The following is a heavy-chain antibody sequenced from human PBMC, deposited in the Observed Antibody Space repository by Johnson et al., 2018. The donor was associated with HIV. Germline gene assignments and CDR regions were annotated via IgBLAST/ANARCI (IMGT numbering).Heavy chain of an antibody. V-gene: IGHV3-30*03. CDR3: ARDKYCSGGSCYLDAFDI. CDR1: GFTFSSYG. J-gene: IGHJ3*02. CDR2: ISYDGSNK. D-gene: IGHD2-15*01. Sequence: QVQLVESGGGVVQPGRSLRLSCAASGFTFSSYGMHWVRQAPGKGLEWVAVISYDGSNKYYADSVKGRFTISRDNSKNSLYLQMNSLRAEDTAVYYCARDKYCSGGSCYLDAFDIWGQGTIVTVSS.